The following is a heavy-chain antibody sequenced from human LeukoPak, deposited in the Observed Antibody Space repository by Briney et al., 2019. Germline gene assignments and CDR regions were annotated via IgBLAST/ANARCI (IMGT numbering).Heavy chain of an antibody. CDR2: INHSGST. Sequence: SETLSLTCAVYGGSFSGYYWTWIRQPPGRGLEWIGEINHSGSTNYNPSLKSRVTISVDTSKSQFSLKLNSVTAADTAMYYCARGRDPYWGQGALVTVSS. CDR3: ARGRDPY. V-gene: IGHV4-34*01. D-gene: IGHD5-24*01. J-gene: IGHJ4*02. CDR1: GGSFSGYY.